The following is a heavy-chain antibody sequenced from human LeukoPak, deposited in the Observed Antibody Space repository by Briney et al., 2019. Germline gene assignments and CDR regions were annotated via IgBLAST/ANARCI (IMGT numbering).Heavy chain of an antibody. Sequence: ASVKVSCKASGYTFTSYYMHWVRQAPGQGLEWMGVINPSGGSTSYAQKFQGRVTITRDTTRRKVYMEMSSLRSEDTAVYYCARVSGPGGIQLWPIDYWGQGILVTVSS. CDR1: GYTFTSYY. D-gene: IGHD5-18*01. CDR2: INPSGGST. J-gene: IGHJ4*02. V-gene: IGHV1-46*03. CDR3: ARVSGPGGIQLWPIDY.